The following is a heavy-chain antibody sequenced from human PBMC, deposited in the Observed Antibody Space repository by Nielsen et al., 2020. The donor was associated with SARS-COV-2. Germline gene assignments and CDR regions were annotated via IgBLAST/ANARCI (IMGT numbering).Heavy chain of an antibody. J-gene: IGHJ3*02. Sequence: WIRQPPGKGLEWIGSIYYSGSTNYNPSLKSRVTISVDTSKNQFSLKLSSVTAADTAVYYCARAAAGVVYAFDIWGQGTMVTVSS. V-gene: IGHV4-39*07. D-gene: IGHD6-13*01. CDR3: ARAAAGVVYAFDI. CDR2: IYYSGST.